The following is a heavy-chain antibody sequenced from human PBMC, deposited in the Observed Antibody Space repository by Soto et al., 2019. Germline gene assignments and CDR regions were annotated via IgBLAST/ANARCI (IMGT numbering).Heavy chain of an antibody. V-gene: IGHV1-24*01. Sequence: ASVKVSCKVSGYTLTELSMHWVRQAPGKGLEWMGGFDPEDGETIYAQKFQGRVTMTEDTSTDTAYMELSSLRSEDTAVYYCATKFSSGCYFWWGVWGQGTTVTVSS. CDR1: GYTLTELS. D-gene: IGHD6-19*01. CDR3: ATKFSSGCYFWWGV. CDR2: FDPEDGET. J-gene: IGHJ6*02.